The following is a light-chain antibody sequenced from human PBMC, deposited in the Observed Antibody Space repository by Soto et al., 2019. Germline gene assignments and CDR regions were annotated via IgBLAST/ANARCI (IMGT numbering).Light chain of an antibody. CDR3: AALADNRNWV. J-gene: IGLJ3*02. CDR2: SNN. CDR1: STNIGGNT. V-gene: IGLV1-44*01. Sequence: QSVLTQPPSASGTPGQRVSISCSGSSTNIGGNTVNWYQQVPGTAPKLLIYSNNQRPSGVPYRFSGSKSGTSASLAISGLQSEDEADYNCAALADNRNWVFGGGTKLTVL.